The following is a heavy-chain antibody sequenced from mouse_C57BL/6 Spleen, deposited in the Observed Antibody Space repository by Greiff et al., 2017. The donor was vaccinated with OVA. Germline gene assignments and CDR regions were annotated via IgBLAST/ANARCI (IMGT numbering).Heavy chain of an antibody. J-gene: IGHJ3*01. V-gene: IGHV1-81*01. CDR1: GYTFTSYG. D-gene: IGHD2-4*01. CDR3: APLRQFAY. Sequence: VKLQESGAELARPGASVKLSCKASGYTFTSYGISWVKQRTGQGLEWIGEIYPRSGNTYYNEKFKGKATLTADKSSSTAYMELRSLTSEDSAVYFCAPLRQFAYWGQGTLVTVSA. CDR2: IYPRSGNT.